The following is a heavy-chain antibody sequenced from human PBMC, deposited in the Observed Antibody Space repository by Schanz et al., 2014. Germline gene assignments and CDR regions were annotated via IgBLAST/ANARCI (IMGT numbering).Heavy chain of an antibody. D-gene: IGHD5-12*01. Sequence: QVQLVQSGPAVKKPGASMKVSCLASGYSFTEYFLHWVRQAPGQGLEWMGWINPNSGETNYEQKVKGRVTVTSDTSISTAFMELSGLTSDDTATYFCARARYTGYDCSGYWGQGTLLIVSS. CDR2: INPNSGET. CDR3: ARARYTGYDCSGY. CDR1: GYSFTEYF. V-gene: IGHV1-2*02. J-gene: IGHJ4*02.